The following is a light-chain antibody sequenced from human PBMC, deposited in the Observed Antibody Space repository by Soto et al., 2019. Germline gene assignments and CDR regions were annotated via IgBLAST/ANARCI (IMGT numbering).Light chain of an antibody. CDR1: QSISSH. CDR2: AAS. V-gene: IGKV1-39*01. J-gene: IGKJ1*01. CDR3: QQRYSSPRT. Sequence: DIQMTQSPSSLSASVGDRVTITCRASQSISSHLNWYQQKPGKAPQFLIYAASSLQSGVPSRFSRSGSGTDFTITISSLQPEDFATYYCQQRYSSPRTFGQGTKVEIK.